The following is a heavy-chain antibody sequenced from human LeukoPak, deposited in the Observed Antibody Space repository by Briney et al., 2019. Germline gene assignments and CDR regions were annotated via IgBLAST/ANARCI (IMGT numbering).Heavy chain of an antibody. CDR2: ISGSGGST. CDR1: GFAFSSYA. V-gene: IGHV3-23*01. D-gene: IGHD6-13*01. CDR3: ARVAEAAAFDS. Sequence: TGGSLRLSCAASGFAFSSYAMSWVRQAPGKGLEWVSAISGSGGSTYYADSVKGRFTISRDNSKNTLYLQMNSLKPEDTAVYYCARVAEAAAFDSWGQGTLVTVSS. J-gene: IGHJ4*02.